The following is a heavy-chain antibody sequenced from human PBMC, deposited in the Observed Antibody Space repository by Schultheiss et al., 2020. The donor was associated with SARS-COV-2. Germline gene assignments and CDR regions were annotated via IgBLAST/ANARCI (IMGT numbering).Heavy chain of an antibody. CDR1: GYTFTSYG. CDR3: ARSSYSGSTDAA. D-gene: IGHD1-26*01. V-gene: IGHV1-69*04. J-gene: IGHJ5*02. CDR2: IIPILGIA. Sequence: SVKVSCKASGYTFTSYGISWVRQAPGQGLEWMGRIIPILGIANYAQKFQGRVTITADKSTSTAYMELSSLRSEDTAVYYCARSSYSGSTDAAWGQGTLVTVSS.